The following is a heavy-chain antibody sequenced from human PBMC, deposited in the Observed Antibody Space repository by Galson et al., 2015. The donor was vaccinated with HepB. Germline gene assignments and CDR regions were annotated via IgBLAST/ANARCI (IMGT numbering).Heavy chain of an antibody. CDR1: GFTFSSYA. J-gene: IGHJ6*02. CDR2: ISYDGSNK. CDR3: ARGDYVWGSYRWYYYYGMDV. V-gene: IGHV3-30*04. D-gene: IGHD3-16*02. Sequence: SLRLSCAASGFTFSSYAMHWVRQAPGKGLEWVAVISYDGSNKYYADSVKGRFTISRDNSKNTLYLQMNSLRAEDTAVYYCARGDYVWGSYRWYYYYGMDVWGQGTTVTVSS.